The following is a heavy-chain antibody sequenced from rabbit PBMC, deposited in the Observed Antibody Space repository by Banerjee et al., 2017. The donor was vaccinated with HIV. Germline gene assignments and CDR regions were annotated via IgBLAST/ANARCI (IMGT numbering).Heavy chain of an antibody. V-gene: IGHV1S45*01. J-gene: IGHJ4*01. CDR2: VGAGSSDNT. D-gene: IGHD6-1*01. Sequence: QQQLEESGGGLVKPGGTLTLTCKASGFDFSSYYYMCWVRQAPGKGLEWTACVGAGSSDNTDYASWAKGRFTISKTSSTVDLKMTSLTAADTATYFCARTGYGGYGYSNTIIFNLWGPGTLVTVS. CDR1: GFDFSSYYY. CDR3: ARTGYGGYGYSNTIIFNL.